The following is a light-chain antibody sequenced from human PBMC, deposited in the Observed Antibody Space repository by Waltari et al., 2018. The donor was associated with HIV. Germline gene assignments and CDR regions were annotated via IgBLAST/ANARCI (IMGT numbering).Light chain of an antibody. CDR1: SSDVGGYNY. V-gene: IGLV2-14*01. J-gene: IGLJ1*01. Sequence: QSALTQPASVSGSPGQSITISCTGTSSDVGGYNYVSWYLQHPGKAPKLMISEVSNRPSGVTNRFSGSKSGNTASLTISGLQVEDEADYYCSSYTSSSTLYVFGTGTKVTVL. CDR3: SSYTSSSTLYV. CDR2: EVS.